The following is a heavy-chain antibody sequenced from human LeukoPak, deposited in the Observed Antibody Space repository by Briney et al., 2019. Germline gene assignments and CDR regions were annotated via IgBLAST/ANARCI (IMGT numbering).Heavy chain of an antibody. CDR1: GGSISSYY. J-gene: IGHJ4*02. CDR2: IYYSGST. CDR3: ARVDPSYCSSTSCYPDY. V-gene: IGHV4-59*01. Sequence: PSETLSLACTASGGSISSYYWSWIRQPPGKGLEWIGYIYYSGSTNYNPSLKSRVTISVDTSKNQFSLKLSSVTAADTAVYYCARVDPSYCSSTSCYPDYWGQGTLVTVSS. D-gene: IGHD2-2*01.